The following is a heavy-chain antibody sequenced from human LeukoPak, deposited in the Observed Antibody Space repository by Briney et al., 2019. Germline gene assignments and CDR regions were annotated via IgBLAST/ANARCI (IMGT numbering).Heavy chain of an antibody. CDR1: GFSFTTYW. CDR3: ARDYRGSGLTIDY. D-gene: IGHD6-19*01. V-gene: IGHV3-7*01. J-gene: IGHJ4*02. CDR2: IKQDGTEK. Sequence: PGGSLRLSCGASGFSFTTYWMGWVRQAPGKGLEWVANIKQDGTEKYYVDSVKGRFSISRDNAKNSLYLHMISLRDEDTAVYYCARDYRGSGLTIDYWGQGTLVTVSS.